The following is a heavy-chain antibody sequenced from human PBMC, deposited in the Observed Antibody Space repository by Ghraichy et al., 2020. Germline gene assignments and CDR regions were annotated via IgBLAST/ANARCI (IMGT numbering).Heavy chain of an antibody. J-gene: IGHJ4*02. D-gene: IGHD5-12*01. CDR2: IYYSGST. V-gene: IGHV4-59*01. CDR1: GGSISSYY. Sequence: SETLSLTCTVSGGSISSYYWNWIRQPPGKGLEWIGYIYYSGSTNYNPSLKSRVTISIDSSKKQFSLKLGSVTAADTAVYYCARETGGYGGFDYWGQGTLVTVSS. CDR3: ARETGGYGGFDY.